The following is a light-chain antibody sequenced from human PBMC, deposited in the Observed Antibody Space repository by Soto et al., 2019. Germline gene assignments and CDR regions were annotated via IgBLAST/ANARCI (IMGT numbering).Light chain of an antibody. CDR1: SSDVGGYNY. CDR3: SSYTYSSTPYV. J-gene: IGLJ1*01. CDR2: EVS. V-gene: IGLV2-14*01. Sequence: QSALTQPASVSGSPGQSITISCTGTSSDVGGYNYVSWYQHHPGIAPKLMIYEVSNRPSGVSNRFSGSKSGNTASLTISGLQAEDEADYYCSSYTYSSTPYVFGTGTKLTVL.